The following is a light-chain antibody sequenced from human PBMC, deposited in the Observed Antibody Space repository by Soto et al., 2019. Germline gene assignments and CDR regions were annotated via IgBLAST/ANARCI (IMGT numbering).Light chain of an antibody. J-gene: IGKJ2*01. CDR3: QQYNKWPLFI. CDR2: GAS. Sequence: EIVMTQSPATLSVSPGERATLSCRASQSVGSNLAWYQQKPGQAPRLLIYGASTRATGSPARFSGSGSGTVFTLTISSMQSEDFAVDYCQQYNKWPLFIFGQGTNLEIK. V-gene: IGKV3-15*01. CDR1: QSVGSN.